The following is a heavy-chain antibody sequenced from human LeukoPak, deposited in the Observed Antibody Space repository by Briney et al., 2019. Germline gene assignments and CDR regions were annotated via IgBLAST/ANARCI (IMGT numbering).Heavy chain of an antibody. J-gene: IGHJ4*02. CDR3: ARLARYSTYYFDY. Sequence: GESLKISCKGSGYSFTNYWIGWVRQMPGKGLERMGIIYPGDSDTRYSPSFQGQVTMSADKSISTAYLQWSSLKASDTAMYYCARLARYSTYYFDYWGQGTLVTVSS. V-gene: IGHV5-51*01. D-gene: IGHD3-10*01. CDR1: GYSFTNYW. CDR2: IYPGDSDT.